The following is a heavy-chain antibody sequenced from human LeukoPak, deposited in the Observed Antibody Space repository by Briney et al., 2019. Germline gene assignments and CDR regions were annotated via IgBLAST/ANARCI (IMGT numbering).Heavy chain of an antibody. Sequence: ASVKVSCKASGYTFNAYYIHWWRQAPGQGLEWMGWINPKTDVRNYAKKFQDRVTMTRDTSISTAYMELSRLRSDDTAVYYCARDGDGYTYGSFDYWGHGTLVTVS. CDR2: INPKTDVR. D-gene: IGHD5-24*01. CDR1: GYTFNAYY. CDR3: ARDGDGYTYGSFDY. J-gene: IGHJ4*01. V-gene: IGHV1-2*02.